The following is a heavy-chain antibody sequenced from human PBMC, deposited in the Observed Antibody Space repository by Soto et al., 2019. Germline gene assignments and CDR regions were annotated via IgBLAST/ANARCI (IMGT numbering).Heavy chain of an antibody. Sequence: SETLSLTCTVSGGSISSGGYYWSWIRQHPGKGLEWIGYIYYSGSTYYNPSLRSRVTISVDTSKNQFSLKLSSVTAADTAVYYCARAGSGWYSNWFDPWGQGTLVTVSS. CDR1: GGSISSGGYY. CDR3: ARAGSGWYSNWFDP. D-gene: IGHD6-19*01. J-gene: IGHJ5*02. CDR2: IYYSGST. V-gene: IGHV4-31*03.